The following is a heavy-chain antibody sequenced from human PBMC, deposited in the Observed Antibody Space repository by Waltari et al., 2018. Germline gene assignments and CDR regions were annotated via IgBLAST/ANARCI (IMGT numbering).Heavy chain of an antibody. V-gene: IGHV3-30*18. CDR1: GFTFSSYG. Sequence: QVQLVESGGGVVQPGRSLRLSCAASGFTFSSYGMPWVRQAPGKGVEWVAVISYDGSNKYYADSVKGRFTISRDNYKNTLYLQMNSLRAEDTAVYYCAKDSKEGATLGCLAGWGQGTLVTVSS. CDR3: AKDSKEGATLGCLAG. J-gene: IGHJ4*02. CDR2: ISYDGSNK. D-gene: IGHD1-26*01.